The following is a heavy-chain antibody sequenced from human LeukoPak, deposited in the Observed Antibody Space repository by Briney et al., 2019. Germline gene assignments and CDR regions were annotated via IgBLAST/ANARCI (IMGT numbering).Heavy chain of an antibody. D-gene: IGHD3-9*01. CDR1: GGSISSSSYY. Sequence: SETLSLTCTVSGGSISSSSYYWGWIRQPPGKGLEWIGSIYYSGSTYYNPSLKSRVTISVDTSKNQFSLKLSSVTAADTAVYYCARGHPYYDILTGPSYYYMDVWGKGTTVTVSS. V-gene: IGHV4-39*07. J-gene: IGHJ6*03. CDR3: ARGHPYYDILTGPSYYYMDV. CDR2: IYYSGST.